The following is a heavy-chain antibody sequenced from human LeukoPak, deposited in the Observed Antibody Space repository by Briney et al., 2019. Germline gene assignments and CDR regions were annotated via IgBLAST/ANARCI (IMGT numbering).Heavy chain of an antibody. Sequence: ASVKVSCRASGYTFHTYDITWVRQAPGQGLEWMGWIRSQSGATNYAQKLQGRVTMTTDASTSTVHMELRSLRSDDTAVYYCARVGRSGSPGAFDIWGQGTMVIVSA. CDR2: IRSQSGAT. V-gene: IGHV1-18*01. J-gene: IGHJ3*02. CDR1: GYTFHTYD. D-gene: IGHD1-26*01. CDR3: ARVGRSGSPGAFDI.